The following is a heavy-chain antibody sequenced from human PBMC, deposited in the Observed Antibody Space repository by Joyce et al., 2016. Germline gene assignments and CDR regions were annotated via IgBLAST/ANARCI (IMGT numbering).Heavy chain of an antibody. CDR1: GFSLTTNGVG. D-gene: IGHD3-10*01. V-gene: IGHV2-5*02. CDR2: IYWDDDE. Sequence: QITLKESGPTLVKPTQTLTLTCTFSGFSLTTNGVGVGWIRQPPGKALEWLALIYWDDDENYSPSLKNRLTISKDTSKNQVVLTMTNMDPVDTATYYCAHLKSGLGGDTFDPWGQGTLVTVSS. J-gene: IGHJ5*02. CDR3: AHLKSGLGGDTFDP.